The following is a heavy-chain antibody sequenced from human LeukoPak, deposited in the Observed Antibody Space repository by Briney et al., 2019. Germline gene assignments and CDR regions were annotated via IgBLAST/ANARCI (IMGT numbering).Heavy chain of an antibody. D-gene: IGHD2-15*01. CDR2: INHGRST. Sequence: PSETLSLTCAVYGGSFIGYYWSWIRQPPGKGQEWIGEINHGRSTNHNPSLKSRVTISVDTSKNQFSLKLSSVTAADTAVYYCARGPIVVVVAATPVNWFDPWGQGTLVTVSS. CDR3: ARGPIVVVVAATPVNWFDP. J-gene: IGHJ5*02. CDR1: GGSFIGYY. V-gene: IGHV4-34*01.